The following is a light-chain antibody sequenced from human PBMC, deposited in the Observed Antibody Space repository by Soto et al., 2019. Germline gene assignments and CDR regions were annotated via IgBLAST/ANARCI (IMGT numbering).Light chain of an antibody. CDR3: QVWDSSSDPPVV. Sequence: SYELTQAPSVSVAPGKTARITCGGNNIGSKSVHWYQQKPGQAPVLVIYSDSDRPSGVPERFSGSSSGNTATLTISRVEAGDEADYSCQVWDSSSDPPVVFGGGTKLTVL. CDR2: SDS. J-gene: IGLJ2*01. CDR1: NIGSKS. V-gene: IGLV3-21*04.